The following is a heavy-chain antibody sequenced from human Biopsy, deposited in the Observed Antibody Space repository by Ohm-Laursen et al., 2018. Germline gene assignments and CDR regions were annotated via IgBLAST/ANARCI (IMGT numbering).Heavy chain of an antibody. V-gene: IGHV4-59*01. CDR3: ARGRGWGNTYFRSFGY. Sequence: GTLSLTCTVSGGSLSGYFWSWIRQPPGKGLEWIGHNQNSGSTNYNPSLKSRVTISADTSKNQFSLKLSSVTAADTAMYYCARGRGWGNTYFRSFGYWGQGTLVTVPS. CDR1: GGSLSGYF. CDR2: NQNSGST. J-gene: IGHJ4*02. D-gene: IGHD3-9*01.